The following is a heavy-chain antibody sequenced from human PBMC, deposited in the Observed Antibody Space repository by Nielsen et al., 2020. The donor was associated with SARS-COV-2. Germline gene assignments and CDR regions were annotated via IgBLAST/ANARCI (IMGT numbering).Heavy chain of an antibody. D-gene: IGHD6-13*01. CDR2: IYYSGST. J-gene: IGHJ4*02. V-gene: IGHV4-31*02. Sequence: WIRQPPGKGLEWIGYIYYSGSTNYNPSLKSRVTISVDTSKNQFSLKLSSVTAADTAVYYCARVSIAAAPGRKQAPGGPNAGGPFDYWGQGTLVTVSS. CDR3: ARVSIAAAPGRKQAPGGPNAGGPFDY.